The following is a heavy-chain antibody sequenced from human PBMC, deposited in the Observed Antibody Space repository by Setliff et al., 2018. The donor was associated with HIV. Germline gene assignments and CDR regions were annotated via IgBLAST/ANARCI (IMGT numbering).Heavy chain of an antibody. D-gene: IGHD3-3*01. CDR3: ARQGGYDFWSGYYPYYYGMDV. CDR1: GGSISSSSYF. J-gene: IGHJ6*02. V-gene: IGHV4-39*01. Sequence: LSLTCTVSGGSISSSSYFWGWIRRPPGTGLDWIGSIYFSGSTYYNPSLESQVTISMDTSKNQFSLKLSSVTAADTAVYYCARQGGYDFWSGYYPYYYGMDVWGQGTTVTVSS. CDR2: IYFSGST.